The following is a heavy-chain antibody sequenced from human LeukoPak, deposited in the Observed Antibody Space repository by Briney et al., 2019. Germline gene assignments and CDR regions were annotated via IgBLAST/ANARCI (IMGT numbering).Heavy chain of an antibody. V-gene: IGHV4-31*03. D-gene: IGHD6-13*01. Sequence: SQTLSLTCTVSDGSISSGGYYWSWIRQHPGKGLEWIGYIYYSGSTYYNPSLKSRVTISVDTSKNQFSLKLSSVTAADTAVYYCARGTSSSWYSNYYYYGMDVWGQGTTVTVSS. CDR2: IYYSGST. J-gene: IGHJ6*02. CDR1: DGSISSGGYY. CDR3: ARGTSSSWYSNYYYYGMDV.